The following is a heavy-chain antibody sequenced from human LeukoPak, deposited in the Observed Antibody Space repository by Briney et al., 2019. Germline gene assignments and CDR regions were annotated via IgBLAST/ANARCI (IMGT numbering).Heavy chain of an antibody. V-gene: IGHV3-30*04. CDR3: ARAEGYGGELDS. Sequence: PGGSLRLSCAASGFTFSTYAMHWVRQAPGKGLERVAVIPYDGSNKYYADSVKGRFTISRENSKNRLYLQMNSLRAEDTAVYYCARAEGYGGELDSWGQGTLVTVSS. CDR1: GFTFSTYA. J-gene: IGHJ4*02. CDR2: IPYDGSNK. D-gene: IGHD4-23*01.